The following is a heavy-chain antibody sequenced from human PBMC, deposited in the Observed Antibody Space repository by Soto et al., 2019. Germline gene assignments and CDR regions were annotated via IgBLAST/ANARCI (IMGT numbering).Heavy chain of an antibody. Sequence: GASVKVSCKASGYTFTGYFVHWVRQAPGQGLEWMGWINPNSGGTKYAQRFQHWVTMTRDTSINTAYMELSRLTSDDAAVYYCARGYSNYLFDLWGQGTLVTVSS. CDR3: ARGYSNYLFDL. J-gene: IGHJ4*02. CDR2: INPNSGGT. V-gene: IGHV1-2*04. D-gene: IGHD4-4*01. CDR1: GYTFTGYF.